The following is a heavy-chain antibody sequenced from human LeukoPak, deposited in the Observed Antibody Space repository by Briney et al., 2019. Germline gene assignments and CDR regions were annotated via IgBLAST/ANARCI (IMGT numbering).Heavy chain of an antibody. Sequence: GGCLRLSCAASGFTFSDYYMSWIRQAPGKGLEWVSYISSSGSTIYYADSVKGRFAISRDNSKNTLYLQMNSLRAEDTALYYCASKWYCGGDCYYQIDFWGQGTLVTVSS. V-gene: IGHV3-11*04. CDR3: ASKWYCGGDCYYQIDF. J-gene: IGHJ4*02. CDR1: GFTFSDYY. D-gene: IGHD2-21*02. CDR2: ISSSGSTI.